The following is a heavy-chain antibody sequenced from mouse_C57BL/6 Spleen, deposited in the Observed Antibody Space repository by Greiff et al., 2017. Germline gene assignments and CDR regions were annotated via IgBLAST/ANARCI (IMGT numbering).Heavy chain of an antibody. V-gene: IGHV1-55*01. J-gene: IGHJ2*01. D-gene: IGHD1-1*01. CDR2: IYPGSGST. CDR3: AREGYYGSSPYYFDY. Sequence: QVQLQQPGAELVKPGASVTMSCKASGYTFTSYWITWVKQRPGQGLEWIGDIYPGSGSTNYNEKFKSKATLPVATSSSTAYMQLSSLTSEDSAVYYCAREGYYGSSPYYFDYWGQGTTLTVSS. CDR1: GYTFTSYW.